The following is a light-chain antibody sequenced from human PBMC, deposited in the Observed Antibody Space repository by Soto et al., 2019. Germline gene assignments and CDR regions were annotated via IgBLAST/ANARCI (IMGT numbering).Light chain of an antibody. CDR1: QSVSSN. Sequence: EIVMTQSPATLSVSPGERATLSCRASQSVSSNLAWYQQKPGQAPRLLIYGASTRAIGIPARFSGSGSGTEFTLTISSLQSEDFAVYYCQQYGSPTWTFGQGTKVDIK. J-gene: IGKJ1*01. CDR2: GAS. V-gene: IGKV3-15*01. CDR3: QQYGSPTWT.